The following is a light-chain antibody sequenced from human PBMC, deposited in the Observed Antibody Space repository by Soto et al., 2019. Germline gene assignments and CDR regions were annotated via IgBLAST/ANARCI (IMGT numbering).Light chain of an antibody. CDR1: SSDVGGYNY. V-gene: IGLV2-8*01. Sequence: QSALTQPPSASGSPGQSVTISCTGTSSDVGGYNYVSWYQQHPGKAPKLMIYEVSKRPSGVPDRFSGSKSGNTASLTVSGLQAEDEADYYCSSYAGSNNLGVLGTGTKVTV. J-gene: IGLJ1*01. CDR2: EVS. CDR3: SSYAGSNNLGV.